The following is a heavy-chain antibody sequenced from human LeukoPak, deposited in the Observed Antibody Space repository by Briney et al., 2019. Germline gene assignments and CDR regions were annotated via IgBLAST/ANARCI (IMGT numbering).Heavy chain of an antibody. CDR1: GFTLSSYS. J-gene: IGHJ4*02. D-gene: IGHD6-19*01. V-gene: IGHV3-21*01. Sequence: GGPLRLSCAASGFTLSSYSMNWVRQAPGKGLEWVSSISSSSYIYYADSVKGRFTISRDNAKNSLYLQMNSLRAEDTAVYYCERDRYSPYSSGWDLFDYWGQGTLVTVSS. CDR3: ERDRYSPYSSGWDLFDY. CDR2: ISSSSYI.